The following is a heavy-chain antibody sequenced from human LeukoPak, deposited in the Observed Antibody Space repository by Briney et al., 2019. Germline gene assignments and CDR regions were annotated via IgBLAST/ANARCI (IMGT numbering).Heavy chain of an antibody. V-gene: IGHV1-2*02. J-gene: IGHJ3*02. CDR2: INPNSGGT. CDR3: ARDRAVMFLALDI. D-gene: IGHD2-21*01. Sequence: GASVKLCCTGSGYTFTGYYMHWGRQGPGQGLEWMGWINPNSGGTTYAQKLRGRVTMSRDTSISAAYMELSRLRSDGTAVYYCARDRAVMFLALDIWGQGTMVTVCS. CDR1: GYTFTGYY.